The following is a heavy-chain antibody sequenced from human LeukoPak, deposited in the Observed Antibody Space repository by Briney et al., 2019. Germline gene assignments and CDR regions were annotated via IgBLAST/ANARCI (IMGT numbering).Heavy chain of an antibody. D-gene: IGHD1/OR15-1a*01. CDR1: GFTFSTFG. J-gene: IGHJ4*02. V-gene: IGHV3-30*18. CDR2: ISYDGSNQ. Sequence: GGSLRLSCAASGFTFSTFGMHWVRQAPGKGLEWVAAISYDGSNQYYIDSVKGRFTISRDNSKNTLYLQMSSLRAEDTAVYYRTKLNNYDDYWGQGTQVTVSS. CDR3: TKLNNYDDY.